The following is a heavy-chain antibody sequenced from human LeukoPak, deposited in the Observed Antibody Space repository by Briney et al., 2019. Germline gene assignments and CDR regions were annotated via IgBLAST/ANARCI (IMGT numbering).Heavy chain of an antibody. CDR3: ARDRYGGFGGFDY. J-gene: IGHJ4*02. D-gene: IGHD4-23*01. CDR2: ISYDGSNK. CDR1: GFTFSSYA. V-gene: IGHV3-30*04. Sequence: GRSLRLSCAASGFTFSSYAMHWVRQAPGKGLEWVAVISYDGSNKYYADSVKGRFTISRDNSKNTLYLQMNSLRAEDTAVYYCARDRYGGFGGFDYWGQGTLVTVSS.